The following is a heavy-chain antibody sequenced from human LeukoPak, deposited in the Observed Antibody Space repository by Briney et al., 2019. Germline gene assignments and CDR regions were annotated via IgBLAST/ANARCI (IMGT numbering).Heavy chain of an antibody. CDR2: ISGSGGST. V-gene: IGHV3-23*01. CDR1: GFTFSSYA. CDR3: ATRSGPRGSYYFDY. Sequence: PGGSLRLSCAASGFTFSSYAMSWVRQAPGKGLEWVSAISGSGGSTYYADSVKGRFTISRDNSKNTLYLQMNSLRAEDTAVYYCATRSGPRGSYYFDYWGQGTLVTVSS. D-gene: IGHD1-26*01. J-gene: IGHJ4*02.